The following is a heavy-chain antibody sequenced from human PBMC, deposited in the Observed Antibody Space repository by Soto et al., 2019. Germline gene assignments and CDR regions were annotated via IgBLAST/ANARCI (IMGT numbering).Heavy chain of an antibody. CDR3: ARIRAKRLPTDYYYYYGMDV. CDR2: IYPGDSDT. V-gene: IGHV5-51*01. D-gene: IGHD3-10*01. CDR1: GYSFTSYW. J-gene: IGHJ6*02. Sequence: GESLKISCKGSGYSFTSYWIGWVRQMPGKGLEWMGIIYPGDSDTRYSPSFQGQVTISADKSISTAYLQWSSLKASDTAMYYCARIRAKRLPTDYYYYYGMDVWGQGTTVTVSS.